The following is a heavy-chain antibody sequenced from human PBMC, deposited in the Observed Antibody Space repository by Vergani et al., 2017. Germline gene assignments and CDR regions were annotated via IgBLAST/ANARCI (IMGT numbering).Heavy chain of an antibody. D-gene: IGHD6-6*01. V-gene: IGHV3-33*01. Sequence: QVQLVESGGGVVQPGRSLRLSCAASGFTFSSYGMHWVRQAPGKGLEWVAVIWYDGSNKYYADSVKGRFTISRDNSKNTLYLQMNSLRAEDTAVYYCAREGRDSSSSSNSYYYYYMDVWGKGTTVTVSS. CDR1: GFTFSSYG. CDR3: AREGRDSSSSSNSYYYYYMDV. J-gene: IGHJ6*03. CDR2: IWYDGSNK.